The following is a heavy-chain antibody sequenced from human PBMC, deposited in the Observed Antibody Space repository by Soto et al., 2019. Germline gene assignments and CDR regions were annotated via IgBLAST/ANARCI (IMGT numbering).Heavy chain of an antibody. V-gene: IGHV3-23*01. J-gene: IGHJ3*02. CDR2: ISGSGGST. Sequence: GGSLRLSCAASGFTFSSYAMSWVRQAPGKGLEWVSAISGSGGSTYYADSVKGRFTISRDNSKNTLYLQMNSLRAEDTAVYYCAKDPTPHCSSTSCYIGDAFDIWGQGTMVTVSS. CDR1: GFTFSSYA. CDR3: AKDPTPHCSSTSCYIGDAFDI. D-gene: IGHD2-2*02.